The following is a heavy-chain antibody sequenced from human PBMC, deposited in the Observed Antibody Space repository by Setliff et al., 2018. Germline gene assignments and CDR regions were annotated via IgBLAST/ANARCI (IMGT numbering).Heavy chain of an antibody. CDR3: ARDLFRNSGGLYC. V-gene: IGHV3-30-3*01. CDR2: ISYDGSHD. D-gene: IGHD1-7*01. CDR1: GFMFGSYA. J-gene: IGHJ4*02. Sequence: GGSLRLSCAASGFMFGSYAMHWVRQAPGRGPEWLAVISYDGSHDYYADSVKGRFTVFRDNSKNTLFLQMNSLRPDDSAMYYCARDLFRNSGGLYCWGQGALVTVSS.